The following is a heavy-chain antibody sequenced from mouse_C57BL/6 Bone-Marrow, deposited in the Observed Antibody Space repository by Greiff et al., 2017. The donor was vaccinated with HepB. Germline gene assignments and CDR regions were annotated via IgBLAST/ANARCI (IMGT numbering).Heavy chain of an antibody. V-gene: IGHV1-80*01. Sequence: VQLQQSGAELVKPGASVKISCKASGYAFSSYWMNWVKQRPGKGLEWIGQIYPGDGDTNYNGKFKGKATLTADKSSSTAYMQLSSLTSEDSAVYFCARVYYGSSYGDYAMDYWGQGTSVTVSS. D-gene: IGHD1-1*01. CDR1: GYAFSSYW. J-gene: IGHJ4*01. CDR3: ARVYYGSSYGDYAMDY. CDR2: IYPGDGDT.